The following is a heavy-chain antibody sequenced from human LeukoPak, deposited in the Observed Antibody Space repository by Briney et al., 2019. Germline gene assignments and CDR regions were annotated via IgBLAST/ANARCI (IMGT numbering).Heavy chain of an antibody. Sequence: PGGSLRLSCAASGFSFSNYAMSWVRQAPGKGLEWVSTISSTGDITYYADSVKGRFTISRDNSKNMLYLQMNSLRAEDTAVYYCAKHIHGSGSPFDYWGQGTLVTVSS. D-gene: IGHD3-10*01. CDR3: AKHIHGSGSPFDY. CDR2: ISSTGDIT. V-gene: IGHV3-23*01. J-gene: IGHJ4*02. CDR1: GFSFSNYA.